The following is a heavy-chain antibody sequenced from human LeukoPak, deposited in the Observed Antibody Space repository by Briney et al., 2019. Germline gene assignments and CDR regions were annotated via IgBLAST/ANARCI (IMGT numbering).Heavy chain of an antibody. J-gene: IGHJ4*02. Sequence: ASVKVSCKASGYTFTSYYMHWVRQAPGQGLEWMGIINPSGGSTSYAQKFQGRVTMTRDTSTGTVYMELSSLRSEDTAVYYCARELSIGGLIDYWGQGTLVTVSS. CDR2: INPSGGST. D-gene: IGHD3-16*01. CDR1: GYTFTSYY. CDR3: ARELSIGGLIDY. V-gene: IGHV1-46*01.